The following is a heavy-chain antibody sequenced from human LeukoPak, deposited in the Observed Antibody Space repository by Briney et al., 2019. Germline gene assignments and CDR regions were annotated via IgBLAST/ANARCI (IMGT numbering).Heavy chain of an antibody. CDR1: GFTFSSYG. D-gene: IGHD2-15*01. CDR3: AKDQGWNYFDY. Sequence: GRSLRLSCAASGFTFSSYGMHWVRQAPGKGLEWVAVISYDGSNKYYADSVKGRFTISRDNSKNTLYLQMNSLRAEDTAVYYCAKDQGWNYFDYWGQGTLVTVSS. V-gene: IGHV3-30*18. CDR2: ISYDGSNK. J-gene: IGHJ4*02.